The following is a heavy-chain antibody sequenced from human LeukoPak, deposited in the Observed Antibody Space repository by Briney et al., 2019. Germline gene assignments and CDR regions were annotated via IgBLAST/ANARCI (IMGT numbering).Heavy chain of an antibody. CDR2: IIPIFGTA. V-gene: IGHV1-69*05. CDR3: ARARGYYDSSEYYFDY. Sequence: SVKVSCKASGGTFSSYAISWVRQAPGQGLEWMGRIIPIFGTATYAQKFQGRVTITTDESTSTAYIELSSLRSEDTAVYYCARARGYYDSSEYYFDYWGQGTLVTVSS. J-gene: IGHJ4*02. CDR1: GGTFSSYA. D-gene: IGHD3-22*01.